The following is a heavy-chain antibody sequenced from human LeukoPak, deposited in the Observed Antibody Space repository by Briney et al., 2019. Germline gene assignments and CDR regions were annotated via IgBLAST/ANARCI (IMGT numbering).Heavy chain of an antibody. CDR2: IYFSGST. CDR3: ARHNGSYSHLDS. Sequence: PSVTLSLTCTVSGDSISTSGYYWGWIRQPPGKGLEWIGSIYFSGSTYYNPSLKNRVSISVDTSKDQFSLKLTSVTAADTAVYYCARHNGSYSHLDSWGQGTLVTVSS. J-gene: IGHJ4*02. CDR1: GDSISTSGYY. D-gene: IGHD1-26*01. V-gene: IGHV4-39*01.